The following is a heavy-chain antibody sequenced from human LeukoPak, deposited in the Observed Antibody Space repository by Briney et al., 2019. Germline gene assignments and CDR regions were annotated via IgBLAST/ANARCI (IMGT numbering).Heavy chain of an antibody. J-gene: IGHJ5*02. CDR2: IIPILGIA. CDR1: GGTFSSYA. D-gene: IGHD3-10*01. V-gene: IGHV1-69*04. Sequence: GSSVKVSRKASGGTFSSYAISWVRQAPGQGLEWMGRIIPILGIANYAQKFQGRVTITADKSTSTAYMELSSLRSEDTVVYYCARSHYGSGSYWWFDPWGQGTLVTVSS. CDR3: ARSHYGSGSYWWFDP.